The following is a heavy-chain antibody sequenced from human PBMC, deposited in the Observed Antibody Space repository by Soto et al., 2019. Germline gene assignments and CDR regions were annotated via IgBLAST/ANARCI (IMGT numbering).Heavy chain of an antibody. Sequence: GGSLRLSCAASGFTFSSYAMHWVRQAPGKGLEWVAVISYDGSNKYYADSVKGRFTISRDNSKNTLYLQMNSLRAEDTAVYYCVRGKTYYYDSSGYPTEYYFDYWGQGTLVTVSS. CDR3: VRGKTYYYDSSGYPTEYYFDY. D-gene: IGHD3-22*01. CDR1: GFTFSSYA. CDR2: ISYDGSNK. V-gene: IGHV3-30-3*01. J-gene: IGHJ4*02.